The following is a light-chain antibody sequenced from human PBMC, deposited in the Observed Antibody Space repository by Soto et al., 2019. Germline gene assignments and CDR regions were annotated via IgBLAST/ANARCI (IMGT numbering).Light chain of an antibody. Sequence: EIVLTQSPGTLSLSPGERAALSCRASQSVASRDLAWYQQKPGQAPRLLIYSASSRATGIPERFGGSGSGTDFTLTISRLEAEDFEVYYCQCYYNSPFFGPGTKVDIK. CDR3: QCYYNSPF. V-gene: IGKV3-20*01. CDR1: QSVASRD. J-gene: IGKJ3*01. CDR2: SAS.